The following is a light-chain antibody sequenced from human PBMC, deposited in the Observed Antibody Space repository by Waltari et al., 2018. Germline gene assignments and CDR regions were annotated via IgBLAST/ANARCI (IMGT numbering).Light chain of an antibody. CDR2: ETS. J-gene: IGLJ7*01. V-gene: IGLV1-51*02. CDR1: SSNLGHNY. CDR3: GTWDSSLSGAV. Sequence: QSVLTQPPSVSAAPGQRVTIPCSGGSSNLGHNYVSWYRQFPGTAPKLLIYETSERPSGFPGRFSGSKSGTSATLDITGLQAGDEADYYCGTWDSSLSGAVFGGGTHLTVL.